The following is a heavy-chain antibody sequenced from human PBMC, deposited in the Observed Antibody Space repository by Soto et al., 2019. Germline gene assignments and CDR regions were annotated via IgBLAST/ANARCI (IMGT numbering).Heavy chain of an antibody. Sequence: EVQLVASGGGLVQPGGTLRLSCAASGFTFSSYWMHWVRQAPGKGLVWVSRINSDVSSTSYADSVQGRFTISRDNAKNTLYLQMNSLRAEDTAVYYCARETIGYCSGGSCYPYYYYYGMDVWGQGTTVTVSS. CDR1: GFTFSSYW. CDR3: ARETIGYCSGGSCYPYYYYYGMDV. D-gene: IGHD2-15*01. J-gene: IGHJ6*02. CDR2: INSDVSST. V-gene: IGHV3-74*01.